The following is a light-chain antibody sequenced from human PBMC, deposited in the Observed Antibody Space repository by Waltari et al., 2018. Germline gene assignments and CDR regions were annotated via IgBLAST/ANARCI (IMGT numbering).Light chain of an antibody. CDR3: AAWDDSLEEV. V-gene: IGLV1-47*01. J-gene: IGLJ2*01. Sequence: QSVLTQPPSASGTPGQRVTISCSGSSSNIGSNPVSWYQQLPGMAPTPLSYRNNQRPSGVPDRFAGSKSGTSASLAISGLRSGDEAHYYCAAWDDSLEEVFGGGTKLTVL. CDR1: SSNIGSNP. CDR2: RNN.